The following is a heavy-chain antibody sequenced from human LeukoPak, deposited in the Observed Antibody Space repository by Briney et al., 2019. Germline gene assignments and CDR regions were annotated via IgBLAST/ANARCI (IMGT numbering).Heavy chain of an antibody. CDR3: ARDATGYPDY. CDR1: GFTFSSYA. J-gene: IGHJ4*02. V-gene: IGHV3-23*01. CDR2: ISGSGGST. Sequence: GASLRLSCAASGFTFSSYAVSWVRQAPGKGLEWVSAISGSGGSTYYADSVKGRFTISRDKSKNTLYLQMNSLRAEDTAVYYCARDATGYPDYWGQGTLVTVSS. D-gene: IGHD6-13*01.